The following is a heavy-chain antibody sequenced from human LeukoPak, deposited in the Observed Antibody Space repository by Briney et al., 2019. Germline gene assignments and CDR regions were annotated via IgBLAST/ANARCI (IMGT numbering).Heavy chain of an antibody. Sequence: GGSLRLSCAASGFTFSIYDMNWVRQAPGKGLEWVSAISGSGGSTYYADSVKGRFTISRDNSKNTLYLQMNSLRAEDTAVYYCAKTRGLYSYGSVFDYWGQGTLVTVSS. J-gene: IGHJ4*02. CDR2: ISGSGGST. D-gene: IGHD5-18*01. CDR1: GFTFSIYD. CDR3: AKTRGLYSYGSVFDY. V-gene: IGHV3-23*01.